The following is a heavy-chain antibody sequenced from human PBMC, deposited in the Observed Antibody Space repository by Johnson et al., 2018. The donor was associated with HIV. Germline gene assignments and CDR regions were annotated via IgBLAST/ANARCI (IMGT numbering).Heavy chain of an antibody. Sequence: QVQLAESGGGVVQPGRSLRLSCAASGFTFSSYAMHWVRQAPGKGLEWVAIIYYDGTNKYYADSVKGRFTISRDNSKNTLSLQMISLRAEDTAMYYCAKARSLLDYGGLDAFDIWGQGTLVIVSS. CDR3: AKARSLLDYGGLDAFDI. CDR2: IYYDGTNK. J-gene: IGHJ3*02. V-gene: IGHV3-33*06. D-gene: IGHD4-23*01. CDR1: GFTFSSYA.